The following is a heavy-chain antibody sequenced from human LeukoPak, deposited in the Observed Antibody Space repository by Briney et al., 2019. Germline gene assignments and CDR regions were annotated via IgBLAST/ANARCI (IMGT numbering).Heavy chain of an antibody. Sequence: SETLSLTCAVYGGSFSGYYWSWISQPPGKGLEWIGEINHSGSTNYNPSLKSRVTISVDTSKNQFSLKLSSVTAADTAVYYCARGLRTNGVCYDAFDIWGQGTMVTVSS. V-gene: IGHV4-34*01. CDR1: GGSFSGYY. D-gene: IGHD2-8*01. CDR3: ARGLRTNGVCYDAFDI. CDR2: INHSGST. J-gene: IGHJ3*02.